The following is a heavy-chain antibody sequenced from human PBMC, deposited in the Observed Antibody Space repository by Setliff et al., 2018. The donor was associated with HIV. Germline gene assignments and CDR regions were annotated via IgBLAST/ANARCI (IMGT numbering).Heavy chain of an antibody. J-gene: IGHJ4*02. CDR3: ARGFRFRGIAAAAAFDY. D-gene: IGHD6-13*01. CDR1: GYTSTGYY. Sequence: ASVKVSCKASGYTSTGYYMHWVRQAPGQGLEWMGWINPNSGGTNYAQKFQGRVTMTRDTSISTAYMELSRLRSDDTAVYYCARGFRFRGIAAAAAFDYWGQGTLVTVSS. V-gene: IGHV1-2*02. CDR2: INPNSGGT.